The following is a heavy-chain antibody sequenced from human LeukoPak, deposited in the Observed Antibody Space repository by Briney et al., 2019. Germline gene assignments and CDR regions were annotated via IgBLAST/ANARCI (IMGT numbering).Heavy chain of an antibody. CDR3: ARGGGTTVTTGFDY. Sequence: GGSLRLSCAASGFAFSDYPMNWVRQAPGKGLEWVSYISSSSSTIYYADSVKGRFTISRDNAKNSLYLQMNSLRDEDTAVYYCARGGGTTVTTGFDYWGQGTLVTVSS. CDR2: ISSSSSTI. V-gene: IGHV3-48*02. CDR1: GFAFSDYP. J-gene: IGHJ4*02. D-gene: IGHD4-17*01.